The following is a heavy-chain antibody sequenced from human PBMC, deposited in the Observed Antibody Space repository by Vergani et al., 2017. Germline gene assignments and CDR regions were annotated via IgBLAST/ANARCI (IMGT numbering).Heavy chain of an antibody. V-gene: IGHV4-30-2*01. CDR1: GDAISRDTYS. D-gene: IGHD3/OR15-3a*01. Sequence: QLQLQESDSRLVNPSQTLSLTCTLSGDAISRDTYSWNWVRQPPGKPLEWIGSVYYSGTTYYNPSLGGQVTMSIDKSKNHFSLTLTSVTAADSAFYFCARGQTGYSRDWSTYFFYMDVWGKGTTVTVSS. J-gene: IGHJ6*03. CDR3: ARGQTGYSRDWSTYFFYMDV. CDR2: VYYSGTT.